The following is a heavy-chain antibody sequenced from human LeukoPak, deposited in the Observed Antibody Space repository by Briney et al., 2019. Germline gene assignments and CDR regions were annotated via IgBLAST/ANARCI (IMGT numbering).Heavy chain of an antibody. V-gene: IGHV3-15*01. CDR1: GFTFTTTW. Sequence: PGGSLSLSCGASGFTFTTTWISWVRQTPGEGLEWVGLIRSKNYGGGTTDYIAPVKGRFIISRDDSKNTVYLQMNSLQIEDTALYYCTTGAPTNGHLFDYWGRGTLVTVSS. CDR2: IRSKNYGGGTT. CDR3: TTGAPTNGHLFDY. J-gene: IGHJ4*02. D-gene: IGHD2-8*01.